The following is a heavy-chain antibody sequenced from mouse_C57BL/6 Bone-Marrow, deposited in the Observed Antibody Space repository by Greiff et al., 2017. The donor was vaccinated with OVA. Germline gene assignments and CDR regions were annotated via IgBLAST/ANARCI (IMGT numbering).Heavy chain of an antibody. V-gene: IGHV1-69*01. D-gene: IGHD2-4*01. Sequence: QVQLQQPGAELVMPGASVKLSCKASGYTFTSYWMHWVKQRPGQGLEWIGEIDPSDSYTNYNQKFKGKSTLTVDKSSSTAYMQLSSLTSEDSAVYYCARGDYYDYEGYFDVWGTGTTVTVSS. CDR2: IDPSDSYT. CDR3: ARGDYYDYEGYFDV. J-gene: IGHJ1*03. CDR1: GYTFTSYW.